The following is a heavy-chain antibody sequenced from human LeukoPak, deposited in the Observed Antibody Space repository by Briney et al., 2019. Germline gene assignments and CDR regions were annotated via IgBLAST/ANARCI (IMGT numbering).Heavy chain of an antibody. Sequence: GASVKVSCKASGYTFSSYDINWVRQATGQGLEWMGWISAYNGNTDYAQKLQGRVTMTTDTSTSTAYMELRSLRSDDTAVYYCARDRRYYDSSGYYYVMDYWGQGTLVTVSS. D-gene: IGHD3-22*01. CDR2: ISAYNGNT. V-gene: IGHV1-18*01. CDR3: ARDRRYYDSSGYYYVMDY. J-gene: IGHJ4*02. CDR1: GYTFSSYD.